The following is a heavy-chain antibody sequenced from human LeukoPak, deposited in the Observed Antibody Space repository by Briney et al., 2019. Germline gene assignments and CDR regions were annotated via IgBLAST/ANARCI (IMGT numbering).Heavy chain of an antibody. D-gene: IGHD2-8*01. Sequence: GGSLRLSCAASGFTFNYAWMGWVRQAPGKGLEWVARVKRKSDGETTDYAAPVKGRFTVVRDDSEDMLFLQMDSLRPEDTAIYYCTTDRHGEWYQFRGLTEWGQGTLVTVSS. CDR2: VKRKSDGETT. V-gene: IGHV3-15*01. CDR1: GFTFNYAW. CDR3: TTDRHGEWYQFRGLTE. J-gene: IGHJ4*02.